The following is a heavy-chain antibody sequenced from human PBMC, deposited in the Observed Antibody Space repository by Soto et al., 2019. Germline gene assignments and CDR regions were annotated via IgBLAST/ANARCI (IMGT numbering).Heavy chain of an antibody. CDR1: GYTFTDHG. D-gene: IGHD3-10*01. CDR3: AREVEGSYSPADF. V-gene: IGHV1-18*01. CDR2: VSSYNGNT. Sequence: QVQLVQSGPEVKKPGASVTVSCKTSGYTFTDHGIDWVRQAPGQGLEWVGWVSSYNGNTNYAYNLKDRVIMPPDAATSTAYMELRGLRSDDTAVYYCAREVEGSYSPADFWGQGTPVTVSS. J-gene: IGHJ4*02.